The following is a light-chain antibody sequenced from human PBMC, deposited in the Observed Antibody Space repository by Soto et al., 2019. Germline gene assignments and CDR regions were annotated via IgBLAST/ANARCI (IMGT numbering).Light chain of an antibody. V-gene: IGKV1-5*01. Sequence: DIQMTQSPSTLSASVGDRVTITGRASQSISSWLAWYQQKPGKAPKLLIYDASCLESGVPSRFSGSGSGTEFTLTISSLQPDDFATYYCQQYNSYSWTFGQGTKVEIK. J-gene: IGKJ1*01. CDR3: QQYNSYSWT. CDR1: QSISSW. CDR2: DAS.